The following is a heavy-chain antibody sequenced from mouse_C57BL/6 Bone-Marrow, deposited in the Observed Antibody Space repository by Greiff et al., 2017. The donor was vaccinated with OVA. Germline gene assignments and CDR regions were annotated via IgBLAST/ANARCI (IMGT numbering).Heavy chain of an antibody. CDR2: ISYDGSN. J-gene: IGHJ1*03. V-gene: IGHV3-6*01. Sequence: ESGPGLVKPSQSLSLTCSVTGYSITSGYYWNWIRQFPGNKLEWMGYISYDGSNNYNPSLKNRISITRDPSKNQFFLKLNSVTTEDTATYYCARDPRDYYGSSYGYFDVWGTGTTVTVSS. D-gene: IGHD1-1*01. CDR1: GYSITSGYY. CDR3: ARDPRDYYGSSYGYFDV.